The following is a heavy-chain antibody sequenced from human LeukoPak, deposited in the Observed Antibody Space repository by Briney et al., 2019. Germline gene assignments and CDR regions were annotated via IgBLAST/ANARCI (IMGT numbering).Heavy chain of an antibody. Sequence: SETLSLTCAVHGESFSGYYWSWIRQPPGKGLEWIGEINHSGSTNYNPSLKSRVTISVDTSKNQFSLKLSSVTAADTAVYYCSTQWLVSDAFDIWGQGTMVTVSS. D-gene: IGHD6-19*01. CDR2: INHSGST. J-gene: IGHJ3*02. V-gene: IGHV4-34*01. CDR3: STQWLVSDAFDI. CDR1: GESFSGYY.